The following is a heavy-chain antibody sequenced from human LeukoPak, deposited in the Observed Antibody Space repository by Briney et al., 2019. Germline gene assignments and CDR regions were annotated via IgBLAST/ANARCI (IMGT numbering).Heavy chain of an antibody. Sequence: GGSLRLSCAASGFTFDDYAMHWVRQAPGKGLEWVSLVSGDGGDTYYADSVKGRFTISRDNSKNSLYLQMNSLRTEDTALYYCAKDGAYSSGWYSGFDYWGQGTLVTVPS. CDR1: GFTFDDYA. CDR2: VSGDGGDT. V-gene: IGHV3-43*02. CDR3: AKDGAYSSGWYSGFDY. D-gene: IGHD6-19*01. J-gene: IGHJ4*02.